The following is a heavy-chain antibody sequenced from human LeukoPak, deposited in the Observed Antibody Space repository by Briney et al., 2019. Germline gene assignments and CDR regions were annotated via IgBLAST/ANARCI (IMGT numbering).Heavy chain of an antibody. Sequence: ASVKVSCKASGYTFTAYYMHWVRQAPGQGLEWMGWITPNSGGTKYAQRFQGRVTMTRDTSISTAYMELSGLRSDDTAVYYCARGTYSSPFLYYFDYWGQGTLVTVSS. V-gene: IGHV1-2*02. D-gene: IGHD6-6*01. CDR1: GYTFTAYY. CDR3: ARGTYSSPFLYYFDY. CDR2: ITPNSGGT. J-gene: IGHJ4*02.